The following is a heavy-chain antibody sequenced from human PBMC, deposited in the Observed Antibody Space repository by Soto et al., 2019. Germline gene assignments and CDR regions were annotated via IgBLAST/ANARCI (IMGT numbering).Heavy chain of an antibody. Sequence: PGGSLRLSCAASGFTFSSYSMNWVRQAPGKGLEWVSYISSSSTIYYADSVKGRFTISRDNAKNSLYLQMNSLRAEDTAVYYCAGGYCTNGVCPPEGYDAFDIWGQGTMVTVSS. D-gene: IGHD2-8*01. V-gene: IGHV3-48*01. CDR2: ISSSSTI. CDR3: AGGYCTNGVCPPEGYDAFDI. CDR1: GFTFSSYS. J-gene: IGHJ3*02.